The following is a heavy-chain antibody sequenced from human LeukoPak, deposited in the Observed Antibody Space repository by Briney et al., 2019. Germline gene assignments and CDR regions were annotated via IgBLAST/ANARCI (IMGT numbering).Heavy chain of an antibody. CDR3: ARDSGTTGEVKFDP. V-gene: IGHV4-4*07. Sequence: SETLSLTCTVSGGSISSYYWSWIRQPAGKGLEWIGRIYSSGTTTYNPSLKSRVTMSVDTAKNQVSLRLGSVTAADTAVYYCARDSGTTGEVKFDPWGQGSLVTVSS. CDR2: IYSSGTT. J-gene: IGHJ5*02. D-gene: IGHD3-10*01. CDR1: GGSISSYY.